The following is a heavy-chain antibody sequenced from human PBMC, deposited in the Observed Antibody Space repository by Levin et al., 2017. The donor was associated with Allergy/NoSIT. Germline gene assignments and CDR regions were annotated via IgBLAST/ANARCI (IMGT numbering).Heavy chain of an antibody. CDR1: GGSITSSSYY. D-gene: IGHD2-2*01. V-gene: IGHV4-39*01. CDR3: ARHSGSRTSFDFEF. J-gene: IGHJ4*02. Sequence: PSETLSLTCTVSGGSITSSSYYWGWLRQPPGMGLEWIGSLEWITTIYSTGRPSYNPSLKSRVTISIDTSMNQFSLQLNSVTASATAIYYCARHSGSRTSFDFEFWGQGTLVTDSS. CDR2: IYSTGRP.